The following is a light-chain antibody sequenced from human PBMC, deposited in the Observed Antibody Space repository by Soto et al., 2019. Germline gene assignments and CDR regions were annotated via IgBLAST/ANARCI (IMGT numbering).Light chain of an antibody. Sequence: QSVLTQPPSVSGAPGQRVTISCTGSSSNIGAGYDVHWYQQLPGTAPKLLIYGNSNRPSGVPDRFSGSKSGTSASLAITGLQAEDEADYYCQSYDSSLSGFFGTGTKFTVL. CDR2: GNS. J-gene: IGLJ1*01. CDR1: SSNIGAGYD. CDR3: QSYDSSLSGF. V-gene: IGLV1-40*01.